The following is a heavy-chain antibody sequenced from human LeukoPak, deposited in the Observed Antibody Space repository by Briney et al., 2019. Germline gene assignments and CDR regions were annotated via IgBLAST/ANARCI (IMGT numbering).Heavy chain of an antibody. CDR1: GGSFSGYY. Sequence: SETLSLTCAVHGGSFSGYYWSWIRQPPGKGLEWIGEINHSGSTNYNPSLKSRVTISVDTSKNQFSLKLSSVTAADTAVYYCARRARGVRTWYFDLWGRGTLVTVSS. V-gene: IGHV4-34*01. D-gene: IGHD1-1*01. CDR2: INHSGST. CDR3: ARRARGVRTWYFDL. J-gene: IGHJ2*01.